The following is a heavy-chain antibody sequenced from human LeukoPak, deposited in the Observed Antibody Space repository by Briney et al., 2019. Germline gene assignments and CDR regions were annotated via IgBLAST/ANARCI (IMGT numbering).Heavy chain of an antibody. V-gene: IGHV3-48*03. J-gene: IGHJ5*02. CDR3: ARGSYYYGSGSYYNVPYWFDP. CDR2: ISSSGSTI. D-gene: IGHD3-10*01. Sequence: GGSLRLSCAASGFTFSSYEMNWVRQAPGKGLEWVSYISSSGSTIYYADSVKGRFTISRDNAKNSLYLQMNSLRAEDTAVYYCARGSYYYGSGSYYNVPYWFDPWGQGTLVTVSS. CDR1: GFTFSSYE.